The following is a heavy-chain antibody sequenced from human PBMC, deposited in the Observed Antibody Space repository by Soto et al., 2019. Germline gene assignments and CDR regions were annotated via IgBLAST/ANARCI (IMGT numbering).Heavy chain of an antibody. CDR2: ISSSSSTI. CDR3: ARDSYCSGGSCPNWFDP. V-gene: IGHV3-48*02. J-gene: IGHJ5*02. Sequence: PGGSLRLSCASSGFPFSSYSMNWVRQAPGKGLEWVSYISSSSSTIYYADSVKGRFTISRDNAKNSLYLQMNSLRDEDTAVYYCARDSYCSGGSCPNWFDPWGQGTLVTVSS. CDR1: GFPFSSYS. D-gene: IGHD2-15*01.